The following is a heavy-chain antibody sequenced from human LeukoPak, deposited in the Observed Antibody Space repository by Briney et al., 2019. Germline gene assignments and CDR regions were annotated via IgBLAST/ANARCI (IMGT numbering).Heavy chain of an antibody. CDR1: GGTFSSYA. CDR3: GYGDYVGYFDY. Sequence: SVKVSCKASGGTFSSYAISWVRQAPGRGLEWMGGIIPIFGTANYAQKFQGRVTITADESTSTAYMELSSLRSEDTAVYYCGYGDYVGYFDYWGQGTLVTVSS. D-gene: IGHD4-17*01. V-gene: IGHV1-69*01. CDR2: IIPIFGTA. J-gene: IGHJ4*02.